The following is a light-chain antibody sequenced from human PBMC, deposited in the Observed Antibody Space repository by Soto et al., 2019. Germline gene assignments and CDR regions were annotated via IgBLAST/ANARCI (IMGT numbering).Light chain of an antibody. CDR3: QQYNSYPWT. V-gene: IGKV1-5*01. CDR2: DAS. J-gene: IGKJ1*01. CDR1: QSISNW. Sequence: DIQMTQSPSSLSASVGDRVTVTCRASQSISNWFAWYQHKPGKAPKLLIYDASSLESGVPPRFSGSGSGTEFTLTISSLQPDDFATYYCQQYNSYPWTFGRGTKVDI.